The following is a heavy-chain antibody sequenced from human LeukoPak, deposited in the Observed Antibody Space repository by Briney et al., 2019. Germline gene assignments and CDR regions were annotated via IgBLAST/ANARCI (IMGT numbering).Heavy chain of an antibody. CDR2: VFHSGVT. CDR1: GDSITSYY. V-gene: IGHV4-59*12. CDR3: ATRADWFDP. J-gene: IGHJ5*02. Sequence: PSETLSLTCSVSGDSITSYYWSWIRQPPGRGLEWVGYVFHSGVTNYNPSLKSRVTLSRDTSKNQFSLKLKSVTAADTAVYFCATRADWFDPWGQGTLVTVSS.